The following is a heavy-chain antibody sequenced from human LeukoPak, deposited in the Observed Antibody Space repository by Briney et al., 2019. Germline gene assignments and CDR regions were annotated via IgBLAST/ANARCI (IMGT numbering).Heavy chain of an antibody. D-gene: IGHD3-16*01. Sequence: GGSLRLSSAPPGFTLSTYWMSWVRQAPGKGLEWVGNIKQDGSEKYSVDSVKGRFTISRDKAKKSLYMQMNSLRDEGTAVYYCARVMSASVWRSYGSYYYYYYMDIWGKGTTVTVSS. CDR3: ARVMSASVWRSYGSYYYYYYMDI. V-gene: IGHV3-7*01. J-gene: IGHJ6*03. CDR1: GFTLSTYW. CDR2: IKQDGSEK.